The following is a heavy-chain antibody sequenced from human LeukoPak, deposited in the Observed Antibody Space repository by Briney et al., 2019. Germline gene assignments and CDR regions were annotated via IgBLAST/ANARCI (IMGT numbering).Heavy chain of an antibody. CDR2: IYYGGST. V-gene: IGHV4-39*07. J-gene: IGHJ5*02. CDR3: ARASSRPMTTVLP. CDR1: GGSISSSTYY. D-gene: IGHD4-17*01. Sequence: PSETLSLTCTVSGGSISSSTYYWGWIRQAPGKGLEWIGSIYYGGSTYYNPSLKSRVTISVDTSKNQFSLNLSSVTAADTAVYYCARASSRPMTTVLPWGQGTLVTVSS.